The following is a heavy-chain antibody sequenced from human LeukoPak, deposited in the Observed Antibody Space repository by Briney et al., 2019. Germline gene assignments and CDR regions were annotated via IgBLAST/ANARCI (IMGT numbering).Heavy chain of an antibody. CDR3: TRAFPPSYYYYGMDV. Sequence: PGGSLRLSCAASGFTFSSYAMSWVRQAPGKGLEWVSAISGSGGSTYYADSVKGRFTLSRHNSKNTLYLQMNSLRAEDTAVYYCTRAFPPSYYYYGMDVWGQGTTVTVSS. J-gene: IGHJ6*02. V-gene: IGHV3-23*01. CDR1: GFTFSSYA. CDR2: ISGSGGST.